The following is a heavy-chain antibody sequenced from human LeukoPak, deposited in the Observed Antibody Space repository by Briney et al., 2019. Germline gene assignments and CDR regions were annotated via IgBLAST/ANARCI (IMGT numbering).Heavy chain of an antibody. V-gene: IGHV3-21*01. Sequence: PGGSLRLSCAASGFTFSSYSMNWVRQAPGKGLEWVSSISSSSSYIYYADLVKGRFTISRDNAKNSLYLQMNSLRAEDTAVYHLARDGLIEVLPAARYMDFWAKGPRFTVSS. CDR1: GFTFSSYS. CDR3: ARDGLIEVLPAARYMDF. CDR2: ISSSSSYI. J-gene: IGHJ6*03. D-gene: IGHD2-2*01.